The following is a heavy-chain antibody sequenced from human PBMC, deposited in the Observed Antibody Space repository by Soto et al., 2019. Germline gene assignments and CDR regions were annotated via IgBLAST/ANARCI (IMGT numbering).Heavy chain of an antibody. D-gene: IGHD1-26*01. CDR1: GYSFTSYW. CDR2: IYPGDSDT. J-gene: IGHJ6*02. V-gene: IGHV5-51*01. CDR3: ASGSYFSPSVFLYYGMDV. Sequence: PGESLKISCKGSGYSFTSYWIGWVRQMPGKGLEWMGIIYPGDSDTRYSPSFQGQVTISADKSISTAYLQWSSLKASDTAMYYCASGSYFSPSVFLYYGMDVWGQGTTVTVSS.